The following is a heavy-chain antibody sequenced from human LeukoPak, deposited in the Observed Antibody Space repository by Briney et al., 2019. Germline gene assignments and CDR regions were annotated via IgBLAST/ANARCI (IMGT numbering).Heavy chain of an antibody. CDR3: ARDNDCWSA. CDR2: IYTSGST. Sequence: SQTLSLTXTVSGGSISSGSYYWSCIRQPAGKGLEWIQRIYTSGSTNYNPSLKSRVTISVDTSKNQFSLKLSSVTAADTAVYYCARDNDCWSAWGQGTLVTVSS. D-gene: IGHD3-3*01. CDR1: GGSISSGSYY. V-gene: IGHV4-61*02. J-gene: IGHJ5*02.